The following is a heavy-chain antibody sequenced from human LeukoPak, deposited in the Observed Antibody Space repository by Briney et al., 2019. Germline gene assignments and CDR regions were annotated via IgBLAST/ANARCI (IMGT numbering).Heavy chain of an antibody. V-gene: IGHV3-48*04. Sequence: GGSLRLSCAASGFIFGSYSMNWVRQAPGKGLEWVSYISSSGISIYYADSVRGRFTISRDNAKDSLNLQMNSLRAEDTAVYYCARGVHEMDYWGQGTLVTVSS. CDR3: ARGVHEMDY. J-gene: IGHJ4*02. CDR1: GFIFGSYS. CDR2: ISSSGISI. D-gene: IGHD4/OR15-4a*01.